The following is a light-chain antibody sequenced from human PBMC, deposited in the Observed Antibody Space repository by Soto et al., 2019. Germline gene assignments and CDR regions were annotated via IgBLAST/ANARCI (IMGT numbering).Light chain of an antibody. Sequence: MTQSPSAMSAFVGDRATLSCRASQSVSSNLAWYQQKPGQAPRLLIYGASTRATGIPARFSGSGSGTEFTLTISSLQSEDFAVYYCQQYNNWPPITFGQGTRLEI. V-gene: IGKV3-15*01. CDR2: GAS. CDR3: QQYNNWPPIT. J-gene: IGKJ5*01. CDR1: QSVSSN.